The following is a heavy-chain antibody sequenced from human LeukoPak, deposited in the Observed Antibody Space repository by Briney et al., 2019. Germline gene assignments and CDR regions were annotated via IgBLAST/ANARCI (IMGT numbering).Heavy chain of an antibody. D-gene: IGHD6-6*01. CDR2: ISGGGGKT. J-gene: IGHJ4*02. CDR1: GFTFSSYA. CDR3: ANAARPDFDY. Sequence: GGSLRLSCAASGFTFSSYAMRWVRQAPGKGLEGVSAISGGGGKTYYADSVKGRFTISRDDSKNTLYLQMNSLRAEDPAVYYCANAARPDFDYWGQGTLVTVSS. V-gene: IGHV3-23*01.